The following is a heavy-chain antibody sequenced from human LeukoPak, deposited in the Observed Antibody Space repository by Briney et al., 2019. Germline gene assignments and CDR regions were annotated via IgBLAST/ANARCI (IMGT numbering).Heavy chain of an antibody. D-gene: IGHD6-19*01. CDR2: IYYSGST. J-gene: IGHJ4*02. CDR3: ARGLGTSAWYLGY. CDR1: GGSISSYY. Sequence: SSETLSLTCTVSGGSISSYYWSWIRQPPGKGLEWIGYIYYSGSTNYNPSLKSRVTISVDTSKNQFSLKLSSVTAADTAVYYCARGLGTSAWYLGYWGQGTLVTVSS. V-gene: IGHV4-59*01.